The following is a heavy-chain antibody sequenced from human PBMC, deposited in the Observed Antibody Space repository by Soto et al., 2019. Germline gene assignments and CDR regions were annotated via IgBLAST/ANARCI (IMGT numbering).Heavy chain of an antibody. CDR1: GGSISSYY. J-gene: IGHJ3*02. CDR2: IYYSGST. D-gene: IGHD3-10*01. V-gene: IGHV4-59*01. CDR3: ARGLSMGSGSYHSDAFDI. Sequence: SETLSLTCTVSGGSISSYYWSWIRQPPGKGLEWIGYIYYSGSTNYNPSLKSRVTISVDTSKNQFSLKLSSVTAADTAVYYCARGLSMGSGSYHSDAFDIWGQGTMVTVSS.